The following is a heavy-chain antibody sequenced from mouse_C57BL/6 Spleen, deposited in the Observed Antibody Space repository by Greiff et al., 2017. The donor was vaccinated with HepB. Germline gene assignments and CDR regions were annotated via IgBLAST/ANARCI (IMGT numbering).Heavy chain of an antibody. Sequence: QVQLKQSGAELVKPGASVKMSCKASGYTFTSYWITWVKQRPGQGLEWIGDIYPGSGSTNYNEKFKSKATLTVDTSSSTAYMQLSSLTSEDSAVYYCARSDYYGRYWYFDVWGTGTTVTVSS. CDR3: ARSDYYGRYWYFDV. D-gene: IGHD1-1*01. CDR1: GYTFTSYW. J-gene: IGHJ1*03. V-gene: IGHV1-55*01. CDR2: IYPGSGST.